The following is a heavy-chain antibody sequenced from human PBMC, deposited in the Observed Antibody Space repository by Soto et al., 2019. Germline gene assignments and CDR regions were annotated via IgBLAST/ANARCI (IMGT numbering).Heavy chain of an antibody. CDR1: GFTFSSYG. Sequence: QVQLVESGGGVVQPGRSLRLSCAASGFTFSSYGMHWVRQAPGKGLEWVAVIWYDGSNKYYADSVKGRFTISRDNSKNTLYLQMNSLRAEDTAVYYCARDTRGRVVVSNWFDPWGQGTLVTVSS. J-gene: IGHJ5*02. CDR3: ARDTRGRVVVSNWFDP. V-gene: IGHV3-33*01. CDR2: IWYDGSNK. D-gene: IGHD3-22*01.